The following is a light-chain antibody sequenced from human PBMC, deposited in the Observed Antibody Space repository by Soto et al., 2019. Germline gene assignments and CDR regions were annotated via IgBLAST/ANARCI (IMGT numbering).Light chain of an antibody. V-gene: IGLV3-21*04. CDR3: QVWDIMTDNYV. CDR2: YDS. CDR1: NIGDKR. Sequence: SYELTQPPSVSVAPEKTTTITCGGNNIGDKRVHWYRQKSGQAPVLLISYDSDRPSGIPERFPGSNSGNTATLTISRGEAGDEADYYCQVWDIMTDNYVFGGGTKLTVL. J-gene: IGLJ1*01.